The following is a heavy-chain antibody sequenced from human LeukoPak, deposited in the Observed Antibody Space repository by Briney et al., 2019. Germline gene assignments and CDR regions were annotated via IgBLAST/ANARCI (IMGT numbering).Heavy chain of an antibody. CDR3: AKGPHCSSTSCYRYYYYGMDV. D-gene: IGHD2-2*01. CDR2: ISGAGGST. V-gene: IGHV3-43*02. J-gene: IGHJ6*02. CDR1: GFTFDDYA. Sequence: GGSLRLSCAASGFTFDDYAMHWVRQAPRKGLEWVSLISGAGGSTYYADSVKGRFTISRDNSKNSLYLQMNSLRTEDTALYYCAKGPHCSSTSCYRYYYYGMDVWGQGTTVTVSS.